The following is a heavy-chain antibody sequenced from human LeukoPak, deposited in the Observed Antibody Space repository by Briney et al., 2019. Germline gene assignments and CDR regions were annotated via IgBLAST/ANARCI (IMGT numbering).Heavy chain of an antibody. CDR2: ISSSSTYI. D-gene: IGHD1-14*01. V-gene: IGHV3-21*01. CDR1: GFTFSSYS. J-gene: IGHJ4*02. CDR3: ARETRKTFDY. Sequence: GGSLRLSCAASGFTFSSYSMNWVRQAPGKGLEWISSISSSSTYIYYADSVKGRLTISRDNAKNSLYLQMNSLRAEDTAVYYCARETRKTFDYWGQGTLVTVSS.